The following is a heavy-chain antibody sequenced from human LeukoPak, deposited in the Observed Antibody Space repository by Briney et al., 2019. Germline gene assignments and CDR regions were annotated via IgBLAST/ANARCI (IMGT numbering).Heavy chain of an antibody. Sequence: GASVKVSCKASGYTFTGYYMHWVRQAPGQGLEWMGWINPNGGGTNYAQKFQGRVTMTRDTSISTAYMELSRLRSDDTAVYYCARSGSSGARAHFQHWGQGTLVTVSS. J-gene: IGHJ1*01. CDR3: ARSGSSGARAHFQH. D-gene: IGHD6-19*01. CDR2: INPNGGGT. V-gene: IGHV1-2*02. CDR1: GYTFTGYY.